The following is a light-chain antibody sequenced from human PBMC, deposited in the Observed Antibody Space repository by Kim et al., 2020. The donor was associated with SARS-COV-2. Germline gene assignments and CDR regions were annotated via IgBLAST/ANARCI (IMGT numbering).Light chain of an antibody. CDR2: KDS. Sequence: SVAPGQTARITCSGDVLAKKYARWFQQKPGQAPVLVIYKDSERPSGIPERFSGSSSGTTVTLTISGAQVEDEADYYCYSAADNNTVFGGGTQLTVL. J-gene: IGLJ3*02. CDR1: VLAKKY. V-gene: IGLV3-27*01. CDR3: YSAADNNTV.